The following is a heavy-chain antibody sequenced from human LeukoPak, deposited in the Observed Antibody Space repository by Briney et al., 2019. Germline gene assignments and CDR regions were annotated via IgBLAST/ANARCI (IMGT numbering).Heavy chain of an antibody. CDR2: INNDGSST. Sequence: PGGSLRLFCEASGFTFSSYWRHWVRQAPGKGLVWVSRINNDGSSTSYADSVKGRFTISRDDAKNTLYLQMNSLRAEDTAVYYCARVWSYYYFDYWGQGTLVTVSS. CDR3: ARVWSYYYFDY. CDR1: GFTFSSYW. D-gene: IGHD2-8*02. V-gene: IGHV3-74*01. J-gene: IGHJ4*02.